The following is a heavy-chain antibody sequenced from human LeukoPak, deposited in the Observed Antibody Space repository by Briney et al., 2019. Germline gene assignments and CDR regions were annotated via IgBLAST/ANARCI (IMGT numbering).Heavy chain of an antibody. J-gene: IGHJ2*01. CDR2: ISFNGSLK. D-gene: IGHD3-10*01. CDR3: AKDPVPYFDSGSSPHRPPGFFDL. V-gene: IGHV3-30*18. CDR1: GFTFSSYG. Sequence: PGRSLRLSCAASGFTFSSYGMHWVRQAPGKGLEWVAFISFNGSLKDFADSVNGRFTISRDNFENTLYLQMNSLTTADTSVYYCAKDPVPYFDSGSSPHRPPGFFDLWGRGTLVSVSS.